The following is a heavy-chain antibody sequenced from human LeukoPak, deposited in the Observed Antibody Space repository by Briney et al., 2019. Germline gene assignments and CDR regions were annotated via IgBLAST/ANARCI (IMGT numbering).Heavy chain of an antibody. J-gene: IGHJ4*02. CDR3: ARDGREFGDLFDY. D-gene: IGHD3-10*01. V-gene: IGHV3-74*03. Sequence: GGSLRLPCAASGFTFSSHWMHWVRQAPGKGLVWVSRINSDGSSTTYADSVKGRFTISRDNAKNTLYLQMNSLRAEDTAVYYCARDGREFGDLFDYWGQGTLVTVSS. CDR2: INSDGSST. CDR1: GFTFSSHW.